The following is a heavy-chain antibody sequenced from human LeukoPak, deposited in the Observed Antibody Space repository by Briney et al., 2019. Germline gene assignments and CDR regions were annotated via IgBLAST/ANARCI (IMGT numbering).Heavy chain of an antibody. Sequence: SETLSLTCTVSGGSVSSGSYYWSWIRQPPGKGLEWIGYIYYSGSTNYNPSLKGRVTISVDTSKNQFSLKLSSVTAADTAVYYCARESDTYYYGSGSFRLDYWGQGTLVTVSS. CDR3: ARESDTYYYGSGSFRLDY. D-gene: IGHD3-10*01. CDR2: IYYSGST. CDR1: GGSVSSGSYY. V-gene: IGHV4-61*01. J-gene: IGHJ4*02.